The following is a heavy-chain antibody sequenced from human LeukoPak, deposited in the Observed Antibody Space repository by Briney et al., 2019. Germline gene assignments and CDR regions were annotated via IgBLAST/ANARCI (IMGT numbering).Heavy chain of an antibody. CDR1: GGTFSSYA. CDR2: IIPIFGTA. Sequence: ASVKVSCKASGGTFSSYAISWVRQAPGQGLEWMGGIIPIFGTANYAQKFQGRVTITADESTSTAYMELSSLRSEDTAVYYCARIPSLHANWFDPWGQGTLVTASS. D-gene: IGHD3-16*02. J-gene: IGHJ5*02. CDR3: ARIPSLHANWFDP. V-gene: IGHV1-69*01.